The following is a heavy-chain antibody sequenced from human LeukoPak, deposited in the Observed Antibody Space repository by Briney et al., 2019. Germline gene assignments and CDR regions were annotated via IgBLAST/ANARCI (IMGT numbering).Heavy chain of an antibody. Sequence: SVKVSCKASGGTFSSYAISWVRQAPGQGLEWMGRIIPVFGTANYAQKFQGRVTITTDESTSTAYMELSSLRSEDTAVYYCARGGTGTTSDYWGQGTLVTVSS. CDR2: IIPVFGTA. CDR3: ARGGTGTTSDY. J-gene: IGHJ4*02. V-gene: IGHV1-69*05. CDR1: GGTFSSYA. D-gene: IGHD1-7*01.